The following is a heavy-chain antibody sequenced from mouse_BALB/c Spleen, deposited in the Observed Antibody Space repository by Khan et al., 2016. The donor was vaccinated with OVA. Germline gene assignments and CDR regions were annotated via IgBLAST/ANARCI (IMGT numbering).Heavy chain of an antibody. D-gene: IGHD1-3*01. V-gene: IGHV2-9*02. J-gene: IGHJ2*01. Sequence: QVQLQQSGPGLVAPSQSLSITCTASGFSLTSYGVHWVRQPPGKGLEWLGVIWAGGSTNYNSALMSRLSISKDNPKSQVILKMNSEQAEDTAMYYCAGLEDIWGQGTTLTVSS. CDR3: AGLEDI. CDR1: GFSLTSYG. CDR2: IWAGGST.